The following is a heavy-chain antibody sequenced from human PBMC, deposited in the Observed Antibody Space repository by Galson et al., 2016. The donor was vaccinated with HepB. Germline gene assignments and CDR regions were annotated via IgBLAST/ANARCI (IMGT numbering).Heavy chain of an antibody. CDR1: GITFNTYN. CDR3: AKGRYCGGDCYSSDY. Sequence: SLRLSCAASGITFNTYNMVWVRQAPGKGLEWVSYISTSSSPISYRDSVKGLFTISRDNTKNSLYLQLNSLRAEDTAVYYCAKGRYCGGDCYSSDYWGQGTLVTVSS. CDR2: ISTSSSPI. J-gene: IGHJ4*02. D-gene: IGHD2-21*02. V-gene: IGHV3-21*01.